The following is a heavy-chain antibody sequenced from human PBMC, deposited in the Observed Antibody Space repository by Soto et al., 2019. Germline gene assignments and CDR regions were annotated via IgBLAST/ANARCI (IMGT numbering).Heavy chain of an antibody. CDR2: ISSSGSTI. D-gene: IGHD2-15*01. CDR3: ARDTFPSYCSGGSCYHYYYGMDV. CDR1: GFTFSDYY. Sequence: GGSLRLSCAASGFTFSDYYMSWIRQAPGKGLEWVSYISSSGSTIYYADSVKGRFTISRDNAKNSLYLQMNSLRAEDTAVYYCARDTFPSYCSGGSCYHYYYGMDVWGQGTTVTVSS. J-gene: IGHJ6*02. V-gene: IGHV3-11*01.